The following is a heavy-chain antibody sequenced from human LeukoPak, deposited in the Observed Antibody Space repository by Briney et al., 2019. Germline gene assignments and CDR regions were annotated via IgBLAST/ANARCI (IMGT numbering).Heavy chain of an antibody. Sequence: GESLKISCAASGFTFSSYSMNWVRQAPGKGLEWVSVIFNSGDTYYADSVKGRFTISRDTSKNTLYLQMNSLRVDDTAVYYCARDPAPATGAFDIWGQGTMVIIS. CDR2: IFNSGDT. CDR3: ARDPAPATGAFDI. V-gene: IGHV3-53*01. CDR1: GFTFSSYS. J-gene: IGHJ3*02. D-gene: IGHD1-1*01.